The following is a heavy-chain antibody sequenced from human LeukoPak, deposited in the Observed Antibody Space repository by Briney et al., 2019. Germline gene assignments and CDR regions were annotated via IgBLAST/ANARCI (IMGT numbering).Heavy chain of an antibody. CDR1: GFSFADYT. CDR2: ISGSGATT. V-gene: IGHV3-23*01. Sequence: GGSLRLSCAASGFSFADYTMNWFRQAPGKGLEWVSTISGSGATTYYADSVKDWFTISRDNSQNTLFLQMKGLRVEDTAIYYCARGKESSAPCDYWGQGTLVAVSS. J-gene: IGHJ4*02. CDR3: ARGKESSAPCDY. D-gene: IGHD6-19*01.